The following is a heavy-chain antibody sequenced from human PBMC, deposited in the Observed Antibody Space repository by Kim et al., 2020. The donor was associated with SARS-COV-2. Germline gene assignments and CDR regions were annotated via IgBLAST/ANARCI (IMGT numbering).Heavy chain of an antibody. CDR1: GGSISSSSYY. Sequence: SETLSLTCTVSGGSISSSSYYWGWIRQPPGKGLEWIGSIYYSGSTYYNPYLKSRVTISVDTSKNQFSLKLSSVTAADTAVYYCARHSRIVVVPAAILAWGQRTLVTVSS. CDR3: ARHSRIVVVPAAILA. CDR2: IYYSGST. J-gene: IGHJ4*02. V-gene: IGHV4-39*01. D-gene: IGHD2-2*01.